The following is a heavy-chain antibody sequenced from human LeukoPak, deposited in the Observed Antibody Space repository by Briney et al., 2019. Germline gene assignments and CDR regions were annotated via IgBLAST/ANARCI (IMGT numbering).Heavy chain of an antibody. CDR3: VKDRCDRANGPEV. D-gene: IGHD2-21*01. CDR2: ISNSGDST. V-gene: IGHV3-23*01. CDR1: GFTFSTYA. J-gene: IGHJ4*02. Sequence: PGGSLRLSCAASGFTFSTYAMSWVRQAPGEGLQWVSGISNSGDSTYYLDSVKGRFTISRDNSKNTLHLQMSSLRAEDTALYYCVKDRCDRANGPEVWGQGTLVTVSS.